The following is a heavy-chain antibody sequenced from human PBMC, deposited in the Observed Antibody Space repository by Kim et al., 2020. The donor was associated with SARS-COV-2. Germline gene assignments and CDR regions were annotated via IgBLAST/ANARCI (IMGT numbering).Heavy chain of an antibody. J-gene: IGHJ4*02. CDR2: LTPIDGAT. CDR1: GYTFTNYK. V-gene: IGHV1-46*01. D-gene: IGHD1-26*01. Sequence: ASVKFSCKASGYTFTNYKMHWVRQAPGQGLEWMGILTPIDGATTYAQKFQGRVTLTRDTSTSTVYMELSSLGSGDTAVYYCARDTTKWSFDYWGQGTLVTVSS. CDR3: ARDTTKWSFDY.